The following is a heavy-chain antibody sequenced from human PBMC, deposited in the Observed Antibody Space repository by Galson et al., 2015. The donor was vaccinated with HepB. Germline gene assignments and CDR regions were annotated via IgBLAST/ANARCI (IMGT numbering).Heavy chain of an antibody. J-gene: IGHJ6*02. V-gene: IGHV3-9*01. CDR3: VKDYSKRDYYYGMDV. CDR1: GFTFDDYA. Sequence: SLRLSCAASGFTFDDYAMHWVRQAPGKGLEWVSGISWNSGSIGYADSVKGRFTISRDNAKNSLYLQMNSLRAEDTALYYCVKDYSKRDYYYGMDVWGQGTTVTVSS. D-gene: IGHD5-18*01. CDR2: ISWNSGSI.